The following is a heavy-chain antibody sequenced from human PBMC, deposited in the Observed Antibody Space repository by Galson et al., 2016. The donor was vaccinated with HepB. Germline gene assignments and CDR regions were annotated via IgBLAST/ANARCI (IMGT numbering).Heavy chain of an antibody. J-gene: IGHJ4*02. CDR2: ISGRGGST. CDR1: GFTFSSYA. V-gene: IGHV3-23*01. D-gene: IGHD3-10*01. CDR3: ARDRRDVLLWFGELSGY. Sequence: SLRLSCAASGFTFSSYAMSWVRQAPGKGLEWVSAISGRGGSTYYADSVKGRFSISRDNSKDTRYLQMSSLRADDTAVYYCARDRRDVLLWFGELSGYWGQGTLITVSS.